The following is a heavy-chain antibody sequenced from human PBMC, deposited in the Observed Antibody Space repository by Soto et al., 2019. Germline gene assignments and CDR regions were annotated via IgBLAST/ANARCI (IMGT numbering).Heavy chain of an antibody. CDR1: GFTFSNAW. CDR2: IKSKTDGGTT. V-gene: IGHV3-15*01. D-gene: IGHD4-4*01. J-gene: IGHJ6*03. CDR3: TTAGKTTVTTKVIYYYYYMDV. Sequence: GGSLRLSCAASGFTFSNAWMSWVRQAPGKGLEWVGRIKSKTDGGTTDYAAPVKGRFTISRDDSKNTLYLQMNSLKTEDTAVYYCTTAGKTTVTTKVIYYYYYMDVWGKGTTVTVSS.